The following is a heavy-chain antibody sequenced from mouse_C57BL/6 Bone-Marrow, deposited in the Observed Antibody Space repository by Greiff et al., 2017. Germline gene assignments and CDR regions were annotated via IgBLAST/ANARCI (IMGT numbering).Heavy chain of an antibody. CDR1: GFTFSDAW. D-gene: IGHD1-1*01. J-gene: IGHJ3*01. Sequence: EVKVIESGGGLVQPGGSMKLSCAASGFTFSDAWMDWVRQSPEKGLEWVAEIRNKANNHATYYAESVKGRFTISRDDSKSSVYLQMNSLRAEDTGIYYCTKEALYYYGRGAYWGQGTLVTVSA. CDR2: IRNKANNHAT. V-gene: IGHV6-6*01. CDR3: TKEALYYYGRGAY.